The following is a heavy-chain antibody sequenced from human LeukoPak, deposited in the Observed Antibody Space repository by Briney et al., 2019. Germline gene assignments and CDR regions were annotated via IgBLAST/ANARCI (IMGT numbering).Heavy chain of an antibody. J-gene: IGHJ5*02. CDR3: ARNVVPAVNWFDP. CDR1: GGSISSGGYS. V-gene: IGHV4-30-2*01. CDR2: IYHSGST. D-gene: IGHD2-2*01. Sequence: SETLSLTCAVSGGSISSGGYSWSWIRQPPGKGLEWIGYIYHSGSTYYNPSLKSRVTISVDRSKNQFSLKLSSVTAADTAVYYCARNVVPAVNWFDPWGQGTLVFVSS.